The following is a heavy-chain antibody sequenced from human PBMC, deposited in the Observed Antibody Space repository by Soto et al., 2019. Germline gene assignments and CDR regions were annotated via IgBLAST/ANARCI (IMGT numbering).Heavy chain of an antibody. CDR3: AREGTRGGFLNWFDP. CDR2: ISSSSSTI. V-gene: IGHV3-48*02. Sequence: EVQLVESGGGLVQPGGSLRLSCAASEFTFSNYSMNWVRQAPGKGLEWVSYISSSSSTIYYAASVKGRFTISRDNAKNSLYLQMNSLRDEDTAVYYCAREGTRGGFLNWFDPWGQGTLVTVSS. CDR1: EFTFSNYS. J-gene: IGHJ5*02. D-gene: IGHD3-10*01.